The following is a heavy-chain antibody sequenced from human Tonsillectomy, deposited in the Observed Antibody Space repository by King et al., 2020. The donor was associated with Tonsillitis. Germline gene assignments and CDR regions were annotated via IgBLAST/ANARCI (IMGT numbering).Heavy chain of an antibody. J-gene: IGHJ3*02. CDR2: IRSGSDTI. Sequence: VQLVESGGGLVQPGGSLRLSCAASGFTFSSYSMNWVRQAPGKGLEGVSYIRSGSDTIHYADSVKGRFTVSRDNAKNSLYLQMNSLRVEDTAVYYCATLVARSWGAFDIWGQGTMVTVSS. D-gene: IGHD1-26*01. V-gene: IGHV3-48*01. CDR3: ATLVARSWGAFDI. CDR1: GFTFSSYS.